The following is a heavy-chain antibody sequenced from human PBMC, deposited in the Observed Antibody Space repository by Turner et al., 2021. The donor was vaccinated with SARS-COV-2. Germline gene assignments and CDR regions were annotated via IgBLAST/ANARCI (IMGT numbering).Heavy chain of an antibody. CDR2: VNPNSVGT. CDR1: GYTFTNYY. Sequence: QVQLVQSGAEVKKPGASVKVSCKTSGYTFTNYYMHWVRQAPGQGLEWMGWVNPNSVGTNYALRFQGRVTMTSDTSIATAYMELNSLRSDDTAVYYCAKVVLQCIPNFDYWGQGTLVTVSS. D-gene: IGHD2-2*02. J-gene: IGHJ4*02. V-gene: IGHV1-2*02. CDR3: AKVVLQCIPNFDY.